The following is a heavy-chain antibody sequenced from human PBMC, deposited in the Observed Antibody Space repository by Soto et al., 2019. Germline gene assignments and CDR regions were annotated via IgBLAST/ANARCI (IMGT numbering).Heavy chain of an antibody. CDR2: INHSGST. D-gene: IGHD3-22*01. CDR3: ARVLNYYDSSAYKIFDY. J-gene: IGHJ4*02. Sequence: PSENLSLTYAVYGGSFSGYDRSWIRQPPGKGLEWIGEINHSGSTNYNPSLKSRVTISVDTSKNQFSLKLSSVTAADTAVYYCARVLNYYDSSAYKIFDYWGQGTLVTVS. CDR1: GGSFSGYD. V-gene: IGHV4-34*01.